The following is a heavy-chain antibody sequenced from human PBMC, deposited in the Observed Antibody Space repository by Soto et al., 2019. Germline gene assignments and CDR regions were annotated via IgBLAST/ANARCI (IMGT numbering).Heavy chain of an antibody. CDR2: ISYDGGNK. CDR3: AREPGSGWPAFDY. Sequence: QVQLVESGGGVVQPGRSLRLSCAASGFTFNSYAMHWVRQAPGKGPVWVAVISYDGGNKYYADSVKGRFTISRDNSKNTLYLQMNRLRADDTAVYYCAREPGSGWPAFDYRGQGTLVTVSS. J-gene: IGHJ4*02. CDR1: GFTFNSYA. V-gene: IGHV3-30-3*01. D-gene: IGHD6-19*01.